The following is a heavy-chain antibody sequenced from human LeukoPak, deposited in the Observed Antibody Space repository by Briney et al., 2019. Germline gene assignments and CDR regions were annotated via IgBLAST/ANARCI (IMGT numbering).Heavy chain of an antibody. CDR3: ARAGRIAARSGYWFDP. V-gene: IGHV1-2*02. D-gene: IGHD6-6*01. CDR1: GYTFTGYY. CDR2: INPNSGGT. J-gene: IGHJ5*02. Sequence: ASVKVSCKASGYTFTGYYMRWVRQAPGQGLEWMGWINPNSGGTNYAQKFQGRVTMTRDTSISTAYMELSRLRSDDTAVYYCARAGRIAARSGYWFDPWGQGTLVTVSS.